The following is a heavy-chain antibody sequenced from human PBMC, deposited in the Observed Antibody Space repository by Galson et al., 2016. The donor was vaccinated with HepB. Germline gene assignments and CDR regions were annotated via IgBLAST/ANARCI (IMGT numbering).Heavy chain of an antibody. CDR3: ANMKRTSPYCSGTNCFSRLWGPPFDY. CDR2: ISYDGSFK. J-gene: IGHJ4*02. Sequence: SLRLSCAASGFIFSNYGMHWVRQAPGKGLEWVAVISYDGSFKYYADAVNGRFTISRDNSRSTLYLQMNSLRTEDTAVYYCANMKRTSPYCSGTNCFSRLWGPPFDYWGRGTLVTISS. V-gene: IGHV3-30*18. D-gene: IGHD2-2*01. CDR1: GFIFSNYG.